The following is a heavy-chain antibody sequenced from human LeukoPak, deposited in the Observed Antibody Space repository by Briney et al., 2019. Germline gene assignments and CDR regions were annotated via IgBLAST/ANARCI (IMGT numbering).Heavy chain of an antibody. V-gene: IGHV4-61*02. Sequence: SETLSLTCTVSGGFISSGSYYWSWIRQPAGKGLEWIGRIYTSGSTNYNPSLKSRVTISVDTSKNQFSLKLSSVTAADTAVYFCARGRVSSSTWYSTYYSYFYMDVWGKGTTVTISS. CDR3: ARGRVSSSTWYSTYYSYFYMDV. CDR1: GGFISSGSYY. D-gene: IGHD1-1*01. J-gene: IGHJ6*03. CDR2: IYTSGST.